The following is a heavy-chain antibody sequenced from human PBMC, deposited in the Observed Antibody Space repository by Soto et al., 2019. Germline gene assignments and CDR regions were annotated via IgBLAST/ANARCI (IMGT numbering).Heavy chain of an antibody. D-gene: IGHD3-10*01. CDR1: GGSISSSSYY. J-gene: IGHJ5*02. V-gene: IGHV4-39*01. Sequence: SETLSLTCTVSGGSISSSSYYWGWIRQPPGKGLEWIGSIYYSGSTYYNPSLKGRVTISVDTSKNQFSLKLSSVTAADTAVYYCARRVVRGVIINENWFDPWGQGTQVTVSS. CDR3: ARRVVRGVIINENWFDP. CDR2: IYYSGST.